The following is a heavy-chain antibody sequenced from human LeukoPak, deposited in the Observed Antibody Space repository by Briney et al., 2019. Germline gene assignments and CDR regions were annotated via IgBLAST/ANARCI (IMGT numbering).Heavy chain of an antibody. Sequence: PGGSLRLSCAASGFTFSSYWMSWVRQAPGKGLEWVANIKQDGSEKYYVDSVKGRFTISRDNAKNSLYLQMNSLRAEDTAVYYCAKEPGIAAAAPTNWFDPWGQGTLVTVSS. J-gene: IGHJ5*02. V-gene: IGHV3-7*04. CDR2: IKQDGSEK. D-gene: IGHD6-13*01. CDR1: GFTFSSYW. CDR3: AKEPGIAAAAPTNWFDP.